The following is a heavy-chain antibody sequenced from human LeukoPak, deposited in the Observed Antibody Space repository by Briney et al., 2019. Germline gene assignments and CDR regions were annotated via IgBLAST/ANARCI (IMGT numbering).Heavy chain of an antibody. CDR1: GGTFSSYA. CDR2: IIPIFGTA. Sequence: ASVKVSCKASGGTFSSYAISWVRQAPGQGLEWMGGIIPIFGTANYAQKFQGRVTITADKSTSTAYMELCSLRSEDMAVYYCARVRVAVAGTVDPNNYGMDVWGKGTTVTVSS. CDR3: ARVRVAVAGTVDPNNYGMDV. J-gene: IGHJ6*04. D-gene: IGHD6-19*01. V-gene: IGHV1-69*06.